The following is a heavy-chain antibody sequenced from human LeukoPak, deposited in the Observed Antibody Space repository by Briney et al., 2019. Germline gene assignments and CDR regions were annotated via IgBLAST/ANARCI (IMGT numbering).Heavy chain of an antibody. CDR1: ELTFSKIG. CDR3: ARAPTRPTLIVFDLYFDY. V-gene: IGHV3-23*01. D-gene: IGHD3-22*01. CDR2: ISASGQST. Sequence: GGSLRLSCAASELTFSKIGMTWLRQAPGKGLEWVSTISASGQSTFYADSVKGRFTISRDNSRNTLYLQMNSLSSEDTAVYYCARAPTRPTLIVFDLYFDYWGQGSLVTVSS. J-gene: IGHJ4*02.